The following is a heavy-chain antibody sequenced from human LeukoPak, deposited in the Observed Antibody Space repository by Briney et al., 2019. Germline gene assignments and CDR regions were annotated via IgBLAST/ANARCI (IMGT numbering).Heavy chain of an antibody. CDR1: GGSISSYH. D-gene: IGHD6-6*01. V-gene: IGHV4-59*01. CDR3: ARRGAARPGGSYSMDV. J-gene: IGHJ6*02. Sequence: SETLSLACTVSGGSISSYHWSWIRQPPGKGLEYIGYIYNSGSTNYKPSLKSRVTISIDTSKNQPSLKLSSVTTAETAVYYCARRGAARPGGSYSMDVWGQGTTVTVSS. CDR2: IYNSGST.